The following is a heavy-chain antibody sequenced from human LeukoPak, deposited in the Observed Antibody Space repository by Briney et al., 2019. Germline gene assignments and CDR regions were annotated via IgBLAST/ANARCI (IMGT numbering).Heavy chain of an antibody. Sequence: QPGGSLRLSCAASGFTFSSNWMTWVRQAPGRGLEWVAHLKEDGSQKNYVDSVRGRFTVSRDNAKNSLYLQMNSLRAEDTAVYYCARFGLVAAIDYWGQGTLVTVSS. J-gene: IGHJ4*02. V-gene: IGHV3-7*04. D-gene: IGHD5-12*01. CDR2: LKEDGSQK. CDR3: ARFGLVAAIDY. CDR1: GFTFSSNW.